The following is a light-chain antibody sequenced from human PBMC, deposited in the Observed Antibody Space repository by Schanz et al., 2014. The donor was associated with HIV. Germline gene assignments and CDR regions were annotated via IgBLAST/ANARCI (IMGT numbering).Light chain of an antibody. V-gene: IGLV2-8*01. J-gene: IGLJ1*01. CDR1: SSDVGGYNY. CDR3: AAWDASLNGYV. CDR2: EVT. Sequence: QSALTQPPSASGSPGQSVTISCTGTSSDVGGYNYVSWYQQHPGKAPKLMIYEVTKRPSGVPDRFSGSKSGNTASLTVSGLQAEDEADYYCAAWDASLNGYVFGTGTKLTVL.